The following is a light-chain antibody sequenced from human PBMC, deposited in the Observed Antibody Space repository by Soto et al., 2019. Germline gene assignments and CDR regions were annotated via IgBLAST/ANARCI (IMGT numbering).Light chain of an antibody. V-gene: IGKV3-15*01. Sequence: EIVMTQSPATLSVSPGETATLSCRASQSVSSYLAWYQQKPGQAPRLLIYGASTRATGIPARFSGSGSGTEFTLTISGLQSEDLAVYSCQQYNDWPLFTFGQGTRLEIK. CDR1: QSVSSY. CDR3: QQYNDWPLFT. J-gene: IGKJ5*01. CDR2: GAS.